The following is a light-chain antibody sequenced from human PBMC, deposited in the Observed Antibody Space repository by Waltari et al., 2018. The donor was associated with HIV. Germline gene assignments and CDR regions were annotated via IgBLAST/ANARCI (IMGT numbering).Light chain of an antibody. CDR3: QAWDRSVV. Sequence: SYELTQPPSVSVSPGQTASITCSGDQLGDKFVCWYQQRPGQPPVLVMYQDSKRPSGIPERFSGSNSGNTAPLTITGTQSMDEADYYCQAWDRSVVFGGGTKLTVL. J-gene: IGLJ2*01. CDR1: QLGDKF. V-gene: IGLV3-1*01. CDR2: QDS.